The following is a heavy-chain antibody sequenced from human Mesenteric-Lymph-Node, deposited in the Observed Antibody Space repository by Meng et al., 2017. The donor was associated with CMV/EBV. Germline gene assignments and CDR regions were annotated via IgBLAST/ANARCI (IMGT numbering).Heavy chain of an antibody. V-gene: IGHV3-7*03. D-gene: IGHD3-3*01. CDR3: AKDGDYDFSYFDY. CDR2: IKQDGGEK. J-gene: IGHJ4*02. Sequence: GESLKISCAASGFTFSSYWMSWVRQAPGKGLEWVANIKQDGGEKYYVDSVKGRFTISRDNSKNTLYLQMNSLRAEDTAVYYCAKDGDYDFSYFDYWGQGSLVTVSS. CDR1: GFTFSSYW.